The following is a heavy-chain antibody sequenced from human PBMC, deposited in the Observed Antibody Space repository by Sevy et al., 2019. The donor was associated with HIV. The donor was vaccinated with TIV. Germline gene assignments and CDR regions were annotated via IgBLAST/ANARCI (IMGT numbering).Heavy chain of an antibody. J-gene: IGHJ6*02. D-gene: IGHD3-10*01. V-gene: IGHV3-21*01. CDR3: ASGRVGYYGSGTPQGDYYYYGMDV. CDR2: ISSSSSYI. Sequence: GGSLRLSCAASGFTFSSYSMNWVRQAPGKGLEWVSSISSSSSYIYYADSVKGRFTISRDNAKNSLYLQMNNLRAEDTAVYYCASGRVGYYGSGTPQGDYYYYGMDVWGQGTTVTVSS. CDR1: GFTFSSYS.